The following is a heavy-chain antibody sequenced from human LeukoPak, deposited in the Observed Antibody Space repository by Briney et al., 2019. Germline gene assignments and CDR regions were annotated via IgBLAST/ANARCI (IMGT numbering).Heavy chain of an antibody. Sequence: SGGSLRLSCAASGFTFSSYGMHWVRQAPGKGLEWVAVISYDGSNKYYADSVKGRFTISRDNSKNTLYLQMNSLRAEDTAVYYCARTSGSGWYQPWYYYYYMDVWGKGTTVTVSS. V-gene: IGHV3-30*03. CDR1: GFTFSSYG. D-gene: IGHD6-19*01. J-gene: IGHJ6*03. CDR2: ISYDGSNK. CDR3: ARTSGSGWYQPWYYYYYMDV.